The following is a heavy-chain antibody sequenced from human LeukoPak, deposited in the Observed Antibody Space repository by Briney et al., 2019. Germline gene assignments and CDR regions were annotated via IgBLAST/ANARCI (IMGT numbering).Heavy chain of an antibody. CDR1: GGSLSSYY. J-gene: IGHJ5*02. Sequence: PSETLSLTCTVSGGSLSSYYWSWIRQPAGKGLEWIGRIYTSGSTNYNPSLKSRVTMSVDTSKNQFSLKLSSVTAADTAVYYCARDYYDSSGLNWFDPWGQGTLVTVSS. CDR3: ARDYYDSSGLNWFDP. D-gene: IGHD3-22*01. CDR2: IYTSGST. V-gene: IGHV4-4*07.